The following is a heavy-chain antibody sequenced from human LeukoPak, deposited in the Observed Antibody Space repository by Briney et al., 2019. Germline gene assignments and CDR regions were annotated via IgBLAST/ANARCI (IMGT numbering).Heavy chain of an antibody. V-gene: IGHV1-2*02. J-gene: IGHJ4*02. CDR2: INPNSGGT. CDR1: GYTFTGYY. Sequence: ASGKLSCKASGYTFTGYYMHWVREPPGQGLGWVGGINPNSGGTNYAQKFQGRVTMTRDTSNSTAYMELSRLRSDDTAVYYCAKAPVGLRCFDWQAPGGYWGQGTLVTVSS. D-gene: IGHD3-9*01. CDR3: AKAPVGLRCFDWQAPGGY.